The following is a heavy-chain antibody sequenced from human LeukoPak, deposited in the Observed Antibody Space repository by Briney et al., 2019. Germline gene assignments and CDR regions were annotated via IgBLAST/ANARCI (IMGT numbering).Heavy chain of an antibody. J-gene: IGHJ6*03. Sequence: PGGTLRLSCAASGFTFSNHGMNWVRQAPGKGLEWVSGISPSGDITYYADSVKGRFTISRDNSKNTLYLQLNSLTAEDAAIYSCAKAGGASFYYYMDVWGKGTTVTVSS. V-gene: IGHV3-23*01. CDR1: GFTFSNHG. CDR2: ISPSGDIT. CDR3: AKAGGASFYYYMDV. D-gene: IGHD1-26*01.